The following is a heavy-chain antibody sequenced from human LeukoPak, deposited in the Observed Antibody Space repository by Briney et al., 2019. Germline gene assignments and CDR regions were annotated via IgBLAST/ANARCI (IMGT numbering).Heavy chain of an antibody. Sequence: SGTLPLTCTVSGDSISTSDFFWAWVRQPPGKELEWIGNIHNSGYTHYNPSLKSRVSISVDTSKNQFSLKVTSVTAADTAVYYCATLGAGPTYYDFWSGYSSFYFDYWGQGTLVTVSS. D-gene: IGHD3-3*01. CDR1: GDSISTSDFF. J-gene: IGHJ4*02. V-gene: IGHV4-39*01. CDR3: ATLGAGPTYYDFWSGYSSFYFDY. CDR2: IHNSGYT.